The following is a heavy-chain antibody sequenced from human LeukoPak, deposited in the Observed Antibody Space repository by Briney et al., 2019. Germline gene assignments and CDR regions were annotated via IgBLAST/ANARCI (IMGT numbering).Heavy chain of an antibody. D-gene: IGHD4-17*01. J-gene: IGHJ5*02. CDR3: ARGATTTRFGRFDP. Sequence: GGSLRLSCAASGFTFSTYAMSWVRQAPGKGLEWVSGFSVSDATTYYADSVKGRFTISRDNPKKSLYLQMNSLRAEDTAVYYCARGATTTRFGRFDPWGQGTLVIVSS. V-gene: IGHV3-23*01. CDR2: FSVSDATT. CDR1: GFTFSTYA.